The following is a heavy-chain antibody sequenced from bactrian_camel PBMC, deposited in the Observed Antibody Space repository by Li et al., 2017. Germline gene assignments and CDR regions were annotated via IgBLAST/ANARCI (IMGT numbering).Heavy chain of an antibody. CDR1: GHAYTS. V-gene: IGHV3S1*01. CDR3: AAAPWSLSRADVAHLRPGDFDY. CDR2: IYVIGDTL. Sequence: QVQLVESGGGSVQARGSLRLSCAISGHAYTSMGWFRQAPGKEREGVAAIYVIGDTLYYADSVKGRFTISRNNAKNMLYLQMNSLKPEDTAMYYCAAAPWSLSRADVAHLRPGDFDYWGQGTQVTVS. J-gene: IGHJ6*01.